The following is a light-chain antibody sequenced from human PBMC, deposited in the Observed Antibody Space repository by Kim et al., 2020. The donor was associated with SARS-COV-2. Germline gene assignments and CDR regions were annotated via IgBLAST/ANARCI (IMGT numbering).Light chain of an antibody. V-gene: IGLV3-1*01. Sequence: VSRGQTASITCSGDKLGDKYACWYQQKPGQSPVLVIYQDSKRPSGIPERFSGSSSGNTATLTISGTQAMDEADYYCQAWDSSTVVFGTGTKVTVL. CDR1: KLGDKY. J-gene: IGLJ1*01. CDR3: QAWDSSTVV. CDR2: QDS.